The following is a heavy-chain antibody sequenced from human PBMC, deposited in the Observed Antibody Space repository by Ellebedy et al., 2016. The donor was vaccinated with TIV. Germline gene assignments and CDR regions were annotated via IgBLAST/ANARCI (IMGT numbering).Heavy chain of an antibody. J-gene: IGHJ4*02. CDR1: GGSISSYY. D-gene: IGHD3-16*01. CDR3: ARDVGDGVLDY. V-gene: IGHV4-59*06. CDR2: IYYSGST. Sequence: SETLSLXCTVSGGSISSYYWSWVRQHPGKGLEWIGYIYYSGSTYYNPSLKSRVTISVDTSKNQFSLKLSSVTAADTAVYYCARDVGDGVLDYWGQGTLVTVSS.